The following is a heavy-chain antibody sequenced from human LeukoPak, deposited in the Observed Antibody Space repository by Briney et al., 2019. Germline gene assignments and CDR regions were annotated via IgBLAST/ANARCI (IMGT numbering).Heavy chain of an antibody. D-gene: IGHD1-7*01. CDR2: ISASGINT. CDR3: AKLGGPYNWDYAGLNYMDV. Sequence: GSLRLSCGASGFIFSSYAMTWVRQAPGKGLEWVSGISASGINTYYADSVKGRFTISRDNTKDTLYLQRNSLRAEDTAIYYCAKLGGPYNWDYAGLNYMDVWGKGTTFTVSS. V-gene: IGHV3-23*01. J-gene: IGHJ6*03. CDR1: GFIFSSYA.